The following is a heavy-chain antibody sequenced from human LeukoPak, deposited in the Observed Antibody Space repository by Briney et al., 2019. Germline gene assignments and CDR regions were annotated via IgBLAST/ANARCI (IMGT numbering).Heavy chain of an antibody. J-gene: IGHJ4*02. CDR2: IYYSGRT. Sequence: SQTLSLTCTVSGGSISSSSYYWGWIRQPPGKGLEWFGSIYYSGRTYYNPSLKSRVTISVDTSKNQFSLKLSSVTAADTAVYYCARHSIAAAGYFDYWGQGTLVTVSS. CDR3: ARHSIAAAGYFDY. V-gene: IGHV4-39*01. D-gene: IGHD6-13*01. CDR1: GGSISSSSYY.